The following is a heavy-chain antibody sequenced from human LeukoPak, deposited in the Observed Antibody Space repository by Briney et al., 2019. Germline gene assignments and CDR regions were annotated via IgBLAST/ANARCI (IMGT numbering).Heavy chain of an antibody. J-gene: IGHJ6*02. CDR1: GFPFNTYS. CDR2: ISSGSDYI. Sequence: NPGVSLRLSCAASGFPFNTYSMNWVRQAQGKGLEWVSSISSGSDYIYYADTVKGRFTISRDNAKSSVHLQTSRLRAEDTAVYYCSGSYSYYYAMHVWGQGTTVTVSS. V-gene: IGHV3-21*01. CDR3: SGSYSYYYAMHV.